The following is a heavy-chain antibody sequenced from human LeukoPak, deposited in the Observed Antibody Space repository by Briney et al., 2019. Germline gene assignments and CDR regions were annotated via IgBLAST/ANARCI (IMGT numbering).Heavy chain of an antibody. CDR2: INANSGGT. J-gene: IGHJ4*02. CDR3: ARVRYRSYGDHEPIDY. Sequence: GASVKVSCKASGYTFTSYAMNWVRQAPGQGLEWMGWINANSGGTNYAQKFQGRVTMTRDTSISTAYMELSRLRSDDTAVYYCARVRYRSYGDHEPIDYWGQGTLVTVSS. V-gene: IGHV1-2*02. D-gene: IGHD5-18*01. CDR1: GYTFTSYA.